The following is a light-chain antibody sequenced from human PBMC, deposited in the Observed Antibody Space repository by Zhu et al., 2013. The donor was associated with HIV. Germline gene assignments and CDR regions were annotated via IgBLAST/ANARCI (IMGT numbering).Light chain of an antibody. Sequence: DVQLTQSPSSLSASVGERVTVTCRASRDISNYLAWYQQKPGQVPQVLIYATSTLQTGVPSRFSGRRSGTDFTLTIGSLQPEDAATYYCQRYSTVSWTFGQGPRLKSN. CDR3: QRYSTVSWT. CDR2: ATS. V-gene: IGKV1-27*01. J-gene: IGKJ1*01. CDR1: RDISNY.